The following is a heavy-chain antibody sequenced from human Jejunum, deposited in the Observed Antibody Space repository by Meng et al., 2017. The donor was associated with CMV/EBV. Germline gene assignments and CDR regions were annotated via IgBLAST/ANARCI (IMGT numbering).Heavy chain of an antibody. CDR2: IKSNTYGGTT. J-gene: IGHJ4*02. CDR3: TTVGPYSRSVY. D-gene: IGHD1-14*01. CDR1: GFTFSNAW. V-gene: IGHV3-15*07. Sequence: CAASGFTFSNAWMNWVRQAPGKGLGWVGHIKSNTYGGTTDYAAPVKGRFTISRDDSKNTLYLQMNSLKTEDTAVYYCTTVGPYSRSVYWGQGTLVTVSS.